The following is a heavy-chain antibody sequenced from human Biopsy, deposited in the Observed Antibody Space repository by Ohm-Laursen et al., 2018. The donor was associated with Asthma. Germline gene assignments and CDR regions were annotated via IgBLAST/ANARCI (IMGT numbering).Heavy chain of an antibody. V-gene: IGHV1-18*01. J-gene: IGHJ6*02. D-gene: IGHD3-10*01. CDR3: ARAVDYSHYYGIDV. Sequence: GDSVKVSCKTSGCTFNSAGITWVRQAPGQGLEWMGWISVYNGNTKVAQKLQDRVTMITDTSTSTAYMELRSLRSDDTAVYFCARAVDYSHYYGIDVWGQGTTVTVS. CDR2: ISVYNGNT. CDR1: GCTFNSAG.